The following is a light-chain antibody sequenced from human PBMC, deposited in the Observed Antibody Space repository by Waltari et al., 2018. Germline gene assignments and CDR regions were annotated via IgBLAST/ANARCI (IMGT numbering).Light chain of an antibody. CDR2: EDK. Sequence: YLLTQPPSVSVTPGSTARIPCGGNNIGRKTVHWYQQKPGQAPVLVVYEDKERPSGIPERFSASNSGNTATLTISGVAAGDEADYYCQVWDRTGDHVIFGGGTKLTVL. J-gene: IGLJ2*01. V-gene: IGLV3-21*03. CDR3: QVWDRTGDHVI. CDR1: NIGRKT.